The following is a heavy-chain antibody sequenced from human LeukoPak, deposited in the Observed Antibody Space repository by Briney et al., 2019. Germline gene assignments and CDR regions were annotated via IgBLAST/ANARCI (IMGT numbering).Heavy chain of an antibody. D-gene: IGHD6-19*01. V-gene: IGHV4-4*02. Sequence: TSGTLSLTCAVSGGSISSNNWWSWVRQPPGKGLEWIGEIYHSGTTNYNSSLKSRVTISVDKPKNQFSLKLSSVTAADTAVYYCARGKEEAVAKTYYYYYYMDVWGKGTTVTVSS. CDR3: ARGKEEAVAKTYYYYYYMDV. CDR1: GGSISSNNW. CDR2: IYHSGTT. J-gene: IGHJ6*03.